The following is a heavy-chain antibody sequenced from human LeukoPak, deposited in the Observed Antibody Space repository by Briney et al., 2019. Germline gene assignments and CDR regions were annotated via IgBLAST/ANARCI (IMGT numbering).Heavy chain of an antibody. CDR1: GGSITSTTYY. Sequence: SETLSLTCTVSGGSITSTTYYWAWIRQPPGKGLEWIGTIFYSGSTYYNPPLKSRVTISGDTSKNRFSLNLSSVTAADTAIYYCARAKSSSGHLDYWGQGTLVTVP. V-gene: IGHV4-39*07. D-gene: IGHD3-22*01. J-gene: IGHJ4*02. CDR2: IFYSGST. CDR3: ARAKSSSGHLDY.